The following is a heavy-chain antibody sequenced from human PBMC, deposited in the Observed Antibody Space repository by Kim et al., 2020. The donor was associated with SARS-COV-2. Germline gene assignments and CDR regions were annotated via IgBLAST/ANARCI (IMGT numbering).Heavy chain of an antibody. Sequence: SETLSLTCTVSGGSISSYYWSWIRQPPGKGLEWIGYIYYSGSTNYNPSLKSRVTISVDTSKNQFSLKLSSVTAADTAVYYCARGFAAAGTVDYWGQGTLVTVSS. J-gene: IGHJ4*02. D-gene: IGHD6-13*01. CDR2: IYYSGST. CDR1: GGSISSYY. V-gene: IGHV4-59*01. CDR3: ARGFAAAGTVDY.